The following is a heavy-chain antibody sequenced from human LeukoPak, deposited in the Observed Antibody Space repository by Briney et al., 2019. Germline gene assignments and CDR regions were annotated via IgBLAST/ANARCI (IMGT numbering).Heavy chain of an antibody. V-gene: IGHV4-30-2*01. J-gene: IGHJ2*01. D-gene: IGHD3-9*01. CDR3: ARAQDGLPPSQYFDL. Sequence: PSQTLSLTCAVSGGSISSGGYSWSWIRQPPGKGLEWIGYIYHSGSTYYNPSLKSRVTISVDRSKNQFSLKLSSVTAADTAVYYCARAQDGLPPSQYFDLWGRGTLVTVSS. CDR2: IYHSGST. CDR1: GGSISSGGYS.